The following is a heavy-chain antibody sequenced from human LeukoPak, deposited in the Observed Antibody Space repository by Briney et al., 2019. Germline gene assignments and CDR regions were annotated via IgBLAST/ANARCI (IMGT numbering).Heavy chain of an antibody. CDR3: ARGLMVRGVLAYFDY. J-gene: IGHJ4*02. D-gene: IGHD3-10*01. CDR1: GVSISSYY. V-gene: IGHV4-59*01. Sequence: SETLSLTCTVSGVSISSYYWSWIRQPPGKGLEWLGYIYYSGSTNYNPSLKSRVTISVDTSKNQFSLKLSSVTAADTAVYYCARGLMVRGVLAYFDYWGQGTLVTVSS. CDR2: IYYSGST.